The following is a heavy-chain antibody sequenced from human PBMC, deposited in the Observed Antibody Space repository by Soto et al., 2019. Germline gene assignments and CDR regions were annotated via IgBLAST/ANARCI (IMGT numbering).Heavy chain of an antibody. J-gene: IGHJ5*01. CDR3: ARAGTNGGNNWFDP. CDR2: IYHSGST. V-gene: IGHV4-4*02. D-gene: IGHD2-8*01. CDR1: SGAISRGNW. Sequence: SETLSLTWAGSSGAISRGNWLRWVRQPPGKGLEWIGEIYHSGSTNYNPSLKSRVTISVDKSKNQFSLKLSSVTAADTAVYYCARAGTNGGNNWFDPWGQRTLVPVSS.